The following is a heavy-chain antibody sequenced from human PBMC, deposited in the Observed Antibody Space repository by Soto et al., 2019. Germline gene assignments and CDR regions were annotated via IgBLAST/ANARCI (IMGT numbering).Heavy chain of an antibody. J-gene: IGHJ4*02. CDR3: ARERCSGYESFDY. D-gene: IGHD5-12*01. CDR1: GYTFTSYA. CDR2: INAGNGNT. Sequence: ASVKVSCKASGYTFTSYAMHWVRQAPGQRLEWMGWINAGNGNTKYSQKFQGRVTITRDTSASTAYMELSSLRSEDTAVYYCARERCSGYESFDYWGQGTLVTVSS. V-gene: IGHV1-3*01.